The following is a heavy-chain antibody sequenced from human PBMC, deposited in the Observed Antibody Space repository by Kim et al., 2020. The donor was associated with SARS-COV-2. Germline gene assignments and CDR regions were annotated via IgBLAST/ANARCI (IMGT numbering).Heavy chain of an antibody. D-gene: IGHD6-13*01. CDR2: ISYDGSNK. V-gene: IGHV3-30*04. CDR3: ARALDELVDY. Sequence: GGSLRLSCAASGFTFSSYAMHWVRQAPGKGLEWVAVISYDGSNKYYADSVKGRFTISRDNSKNTLYLQMNSLRAEDTAVYYCARALDELVDYWGQGTLVTVSS. CDR1: GFTFSSYA. J-gene: IGHJ4*02.